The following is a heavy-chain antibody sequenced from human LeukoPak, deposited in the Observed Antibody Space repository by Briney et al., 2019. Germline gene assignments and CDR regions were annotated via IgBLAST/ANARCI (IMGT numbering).Heavy chain of an antibody. J-gene: IGHJ3*02. V-gene: IGHV3-21*01. Sequence: GGSLRLSCAASGFTFSSYSMNWVRQAPGKGLEWVSSISSSSSYIYYADSVKGRFTISRDNAKNSLYLQMNSLRAEDTAVYYCARAGHYGDAFDIWGQGTMVTVSS. CDR1: GFTFSSYS. D-gene: IGHD4-17*01. CDR2: ISSSSSYI. CDR3: ARAGHYGDAFDI.